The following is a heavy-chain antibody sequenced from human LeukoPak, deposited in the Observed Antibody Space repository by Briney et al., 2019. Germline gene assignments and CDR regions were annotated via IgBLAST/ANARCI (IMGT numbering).Heavy chain of an antibody. Sequence: PSETLSLTCAVYGGSFSGYYWSWIRQPPGKGLEWIGEINHSGSTNYNPSLKSRVTISVDTSKNQFSLKLSSVTAADTAVYYCAREIGAYGGNSGYFDYWGQGTLVTVSS. D-gene: IGHD4-23*01. CDR3: AREIGAYGGNSGYFDY. V-gene: IGHV4-34*01. CDR2: INHSGST. CDR1: GGSFSGYY. J-gene: IGHJ4*02.